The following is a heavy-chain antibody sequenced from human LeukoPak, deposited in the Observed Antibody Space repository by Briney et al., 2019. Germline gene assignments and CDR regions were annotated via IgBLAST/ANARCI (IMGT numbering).Heavy chain of an antibody. CDR3: AAFGSGSYLGY. V-gene: IGHV4-34*01. CDR2: INHSGST. J-gene: IGHJ4*02. Sequence: SETLSLTCAVYGGSFSDYYWSWIRQPPGKRLEWIGEINHSGSTNYNPSPKSRVTISIDTSMNHFSLKLSSVTAADTAVYYCAAFGSGSYLGYWGQGTLVTVSS. D-gene: IGHD3-10*01. CDR1: GGSFSDYY.